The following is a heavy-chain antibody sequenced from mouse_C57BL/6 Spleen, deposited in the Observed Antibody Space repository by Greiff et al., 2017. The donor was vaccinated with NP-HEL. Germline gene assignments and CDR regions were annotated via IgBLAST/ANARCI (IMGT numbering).Heavy chain of an antibody. CDR3: ALELGRGAWFAY. J-gene: IGHJ3*01. CDR1: GYTFTSYW. V-gene: IGHV1-52*01. CDR2: IDPSDSET. Sequence: QVQLQQPGAELVRPGSSVKLSCKASGYTFTSYWMHWVKQRPIQGLEWIGNIDPSDSETHYNQKFKDKATLTVDKSSSTAYMQLSSLTSEDSAVYYCALELGRGAWFAYWGQGTLVTVSA. D-gene: IGHD4-1*01.